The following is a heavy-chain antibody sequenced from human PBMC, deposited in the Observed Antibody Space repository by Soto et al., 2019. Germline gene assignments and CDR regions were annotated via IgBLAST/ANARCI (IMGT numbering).Heavy chain of an antibody. CDR1: GFTFSSYW. CDR3: ARLPNKSPQN. CDR2: ISNDGSS. V-gene: IGHV3-74*01. J-gene: IGHJ1*01. Sequence: EVQLVESGGGLVQPGGSLRLSCVASGFTFSSYWMHWVRQAPGKGLVWVSSISNDGSSIYADPVKGRFTISRDNAENTLYLQMNSLRAEDTAVYYCARLPNKSPQNWDQGTLVIVSP.